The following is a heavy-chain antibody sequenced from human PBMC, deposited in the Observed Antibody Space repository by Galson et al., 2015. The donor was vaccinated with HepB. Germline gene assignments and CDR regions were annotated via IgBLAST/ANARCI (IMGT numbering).Heavy chain of an antibody. CDR1: GFTFSSYG. CDR2: TWYDGSNK. Sequence: SLRLSCAASGFTFSSYGMHWVRQAPGKGLEWVAVTWYDGSNKYYADSVKGRFTISRDNSKNTLYLQMNSLRAEDTAVYYCARDRYDILTGYRGGYFDYWGRGTLVTVSS. J-gene: IGHJ4*02. D-gene: IGHD3-9*01. V-gene: IGHV3-33*08. CDR3: ARDRYDILTGYRGGYFDY.